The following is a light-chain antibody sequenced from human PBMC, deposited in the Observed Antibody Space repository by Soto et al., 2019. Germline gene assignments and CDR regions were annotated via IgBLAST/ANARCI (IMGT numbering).Light chain of an antibody. J-gene: IGLJ2*01. CDR1: SSDVGGYNY. V-gene: IGLV2-8*01. Sequence: QSVLTQPPSASGSPGESVTISCTGTSSDVGGYNYVSWYQQHPGKAPKLIIYEVNKRPSGVPARFSGSKSGNTTSLTVSGLLAEDEDDYYCSSYSGSNIVVFGGGTKLTVL. CDR2: EVN. CDR3: SSYSGSNIVV.